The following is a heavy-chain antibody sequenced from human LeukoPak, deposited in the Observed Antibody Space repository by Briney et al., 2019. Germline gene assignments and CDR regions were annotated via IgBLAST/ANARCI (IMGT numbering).Heavy chain of an antibody. CDR2: IYNIGST. Sequence: SETLSLTCSVSGGSISSYYWSWIRLPPGKGLEWIGYIYNIGSTNYNPSLKSRVTISVDTSKNQFSLKLSSVTAADTAVYYCARASSYYDILTGYRPYYFDYWGQGTLVTVSS. D-gene: IGHD3-9*01. CDR1: GGSISSYY. CDR3: ARASSYYDILTGYRPYYFDY. V-gene: IGHV4-59*01. J-gene: IGHJ4*02.